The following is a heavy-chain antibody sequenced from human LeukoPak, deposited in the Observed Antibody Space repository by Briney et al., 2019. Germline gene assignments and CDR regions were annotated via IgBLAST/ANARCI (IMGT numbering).Heavy chain of an antibody. D-gene: IGHD2-2*01. CDR1: GGTFSSYA. Sequence: ASVKVSCKASGGTFSSYAISWVRQAPGQGLEWMGRIIPVLGIPTYAQKFRGRVTINADKSTTTAYMELSSLRSDDTAVYFCARDWEGYCVGTTCPAFDYWGQGTLVTVSS. CDR3: ARDWEGYCVGTTCPAFDY. CDR2: IIPVLGIP. J-gene: IGHJ4*02. V-gene: IGHV1-69*04.